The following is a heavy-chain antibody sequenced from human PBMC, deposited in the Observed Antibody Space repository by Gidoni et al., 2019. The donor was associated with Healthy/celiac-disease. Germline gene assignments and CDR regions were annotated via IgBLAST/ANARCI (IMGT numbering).Heavy chain of an antibody. CDR1: GFTFSSYA. CDR3: ARVKRPSTTVVTPFDY. Sequence: QVQLVESGGGVVQPGRSLRLSCAASGFTFSSYAMHWVRQAPGKGLEWVAVISYDGSNKYYADSVKGRFTISRDNSKNTLYLQMNSLRAEDTAVYYCARVKRPSTTVVTPFDYWGQGTLVTVSS. CDR2: ISYDGSNK. D-gene: IGHD4-17*01. J-gene: IGHJ4*02. V-gene: IGHV3-30-3*01.